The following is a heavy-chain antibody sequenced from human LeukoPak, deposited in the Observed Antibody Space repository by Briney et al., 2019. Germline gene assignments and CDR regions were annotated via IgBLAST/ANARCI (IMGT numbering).Heavy chain of an antibody. CDR1: GFTFSDFW. CDR2: INQDGSEN. D-gene: IGHD3-10*01. V-gene: IGHV3-7*01. J-gene: IGHJ4*02. CDR3: TKGRSNHY. Sequence: QAGGSLRLSCAASGFTFSDFWMGWVRQAPGKGLEWVANINQDGSENYYVDSVKGRFTISRNNAKNSLYLQMNSLRAEDTAVYYCTKGRSNHYWGQGTLVTVST.